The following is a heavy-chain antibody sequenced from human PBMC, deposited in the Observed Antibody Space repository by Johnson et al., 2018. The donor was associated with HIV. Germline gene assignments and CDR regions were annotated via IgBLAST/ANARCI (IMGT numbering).Heavy chain of an antibody. V-gene: IGHV3-30*03. CDR2: ISYDGSRS. Sequence: QVQVVESGGGLVQPGRSLRLSCAASGLTFSSYGIHWVRQAPGKGLEWVAAISYDGSRSDYGASVKGRFTISRDNSKNILYLQMNSLRPEDTAVYYCARNRITMVQMTSHDVFDIWGQGTMVTVSS. CDR3: ARNRITMVQMTSHDVFDI. D-gene: IGHD3-10*01. CDR1: GLTFSSYG. J-gene: IGHJ3*02.